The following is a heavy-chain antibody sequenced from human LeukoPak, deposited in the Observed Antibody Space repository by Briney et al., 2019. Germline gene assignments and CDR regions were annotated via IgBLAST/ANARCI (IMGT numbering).Heavy chain of an antibody. J-gene: IGHJ4*02. Sequence: ASVKVSCKASLYTFTSDGISWMRQAPGQGLEWMGWISAYNGNTNYAQKLQGRVTMTTDTPTSTAFRELRSLRSDDTAVYYWAGGVVAAGPRGDYCGQGTLVTVSS. V-gene: IGHV1-18*01. CDR2: ISAYNGNT. CDR3: AGGVVAAGPRGDY. CDR1: LYTFTSDG. D-gene: IGHD6-13*01.